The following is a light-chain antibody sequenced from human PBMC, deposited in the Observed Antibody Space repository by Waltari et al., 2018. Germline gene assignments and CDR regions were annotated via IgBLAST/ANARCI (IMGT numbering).Light chain of an antibody. J-gene: IGKJ2*01. Sequence: DVVLTQSPLFLPVTLGQPASMSCRSSQSPVHSDGNTSLNWFHQRPGRSPRRLIYKISRRESGVPDRFSGSGSGTHFTLKISRVEAEDVGVYYCMQGSHWPRTFGQGTKLEI. CDR2: KIS. CDR1: QSPVHSDGNTS. CDR3: MQGSHWPRT. V-gene: IGKV2-30*02.